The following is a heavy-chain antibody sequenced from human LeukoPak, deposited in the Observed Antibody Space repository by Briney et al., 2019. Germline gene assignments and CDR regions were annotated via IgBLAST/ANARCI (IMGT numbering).Heavy chain of an antibody. V-gene: IGHV3-21*01. D-gene: IGHD4-17*01. CDR2: ISSSSSYI. J-gene: IGHJ4*02. CDR1: GGSISSYY. CDR3: ARDGRTTVTNDY. Sequence: PSETLSLTCTVSGGSISSYYWSWIRQPPGKGLEWVSSISSSSSYIYYADSVKGRFTISRDNAKNSLYLQMNSLRAEDTAVYYCARDGRTTVTNDYWGQGTLVTVSS.